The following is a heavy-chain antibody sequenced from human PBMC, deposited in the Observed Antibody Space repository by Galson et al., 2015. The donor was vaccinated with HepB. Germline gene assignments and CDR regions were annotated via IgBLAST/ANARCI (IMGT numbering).Heavy chain of an antibody. CDR1: GGTFSSYA. J-gene: IGHJ4*02. D-gene: IGHD2-2*01. CDR3: ARDPPLGYCSSTSCSKPTQTDY. V-gene: IGHV1-69*04. CDR2: IIPILGIA. Sequence: SVKVSCKASGGTFSSYAISWVRQAPGQGLEWMGRIIPILGIANYAQKFQGRVTITADKSTSTAYMELSSLRSEDTAVYYCARDPPLGYCSSTSCSKPTQTDYWGQGTLVTVSS.